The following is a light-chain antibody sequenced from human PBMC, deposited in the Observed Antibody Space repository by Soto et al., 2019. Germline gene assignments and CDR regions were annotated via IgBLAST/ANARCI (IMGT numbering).Light chain of an antibody. CDR1: QSISGW. Sequence: DVQMTQSPSTLSASVGDRVTITCRASQSISGWLAWYQQRPGTAPKLMIYKASTLETGVPSRFSGSGSGTEFTLTINNLQPDDFATYFCQQSYSTPPWTFGQGTKVDIK. V-gene: IGKV1-5*03. CDR3: QQSYSTPPWT. CDR2: KAS. J-gene: IGKJ1*01.